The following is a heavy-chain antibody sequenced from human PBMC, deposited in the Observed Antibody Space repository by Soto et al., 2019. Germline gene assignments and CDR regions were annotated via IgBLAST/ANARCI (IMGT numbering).Heavy chain of an antibody. CDR3: TRGPTHGAFDI. J-gene: IGHJ3*02. V-gene: IGHV3-23*01. CDR2: IIGSGGST. Sequence: PGGSLRLSCVASGFTFSSYAMSWVRQAPGKGLEWVSAIIGSGGSTYYADSVKGRFTISRDNSKNTLYLQMNSLRAEDTALYYCTRGPTHGAFDIWGQGTMVTVSS. CDR1: GFTFSSYA.